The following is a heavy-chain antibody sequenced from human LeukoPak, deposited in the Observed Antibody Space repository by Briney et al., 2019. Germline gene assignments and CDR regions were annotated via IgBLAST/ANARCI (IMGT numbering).Heavy chain of an antibody. J-gene: IGHJ4*02. D-gene: IGHD5-18*01. V-gene: IGHV3-33*06. CDR1: GFTFSSYA. Sequence: PGGSLRLSCAASGFTFSSYAMSWVRQAPGKGLEWVAVIWYDGSNKYYADSVKGRFTISRDNSKNTLYLQMNSLRAEDTAVYYCAKDWYRYSYGYTVDYWGQGTLVTVSS. CDR2: IWYDGSNK. CDR3: AKDWYRYSYGYTVDY.